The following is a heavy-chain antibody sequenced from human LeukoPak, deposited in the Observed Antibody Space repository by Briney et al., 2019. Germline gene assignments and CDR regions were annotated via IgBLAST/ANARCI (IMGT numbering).Heavy chain of an antibody. D-gene: IGHD3-16*01. CDR3: ARQGDDY. V-gene: IGHV3-30*03. Sequence: PGRSLRLSCAASGFTLSSCGTHWVRQAPGKGLEWVAVISYDGSNKYYADFVKGRFTISRDNSKNTLYLQMNSLRAEDTAVYYCARQGDDYWGHGTLVTVSS. J-gene: IGHJ4*01. CDR1: GFTLSSCG. CDR2: ISYDGSNK.